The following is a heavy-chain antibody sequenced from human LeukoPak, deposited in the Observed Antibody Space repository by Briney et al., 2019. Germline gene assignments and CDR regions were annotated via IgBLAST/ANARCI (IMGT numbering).Heavy chain of an antibody. CDR2: IRYDGSNK. CDR3: AKDRGDYTNWFDP. V-gene: IGHV3-30*02. Sequence: PGGSLRLSCAASGFTFSSYGMHWVRQAPGKGLEWVAFIRYDGSNKYYADSVKGRFTISRDNSKNTLYLQMNSLRAEDTAVYYCAKDRGDYTNWFDPWGQGTLVTVSS. J-gene: IGHJ5*02. CDR1: GFTFSSYG. D-gene: IGHD4-17*01.